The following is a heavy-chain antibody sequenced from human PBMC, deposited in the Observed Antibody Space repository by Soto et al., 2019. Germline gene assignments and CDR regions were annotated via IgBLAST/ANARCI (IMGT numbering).Heavy chain of an antibody. V-gene: IGHV1-58*02. CDR2: IVVGSGHI. D-gene: IGHD1-26*01. J-gene: IGHJ4*02. CDR3: AAGQGGGATFHF. CDR1: GFTFINSA. Sequence: QMQLAQSGPEVKKPGTSVKVSCKASGFTFINSAIQWVRQARGQRLEWMGWIVVGSGHINYAQKFQERLSITRDMSTSTAYMELSSLTLEDTAVYYCAAGQGGGATFHFWGPGTLVTVSS.